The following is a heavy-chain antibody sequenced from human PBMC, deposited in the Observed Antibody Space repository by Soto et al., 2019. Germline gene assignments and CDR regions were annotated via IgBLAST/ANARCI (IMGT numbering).Heavy chain of an antibody. V-gene: IGHV3-48*01. CDR1: GFTFSSYS. D-gene: IGHD3-10*01. J-gene: IGHJ6*03. CDR2: ISSSSSTI. CDR3: ARDLPGPGSNYYYIYV. Sequence: EVQLVESGGGLVQPGGSLRLSCAASGFTFSSYSMNWVRQAPGKGLEWVSYISSSSSTIYYADSVKGRFTISRDNAKNSLYLQMHSRRAEDTSVYYCARDLPGPGSNYYYIYVWGKGTTVTGFS.